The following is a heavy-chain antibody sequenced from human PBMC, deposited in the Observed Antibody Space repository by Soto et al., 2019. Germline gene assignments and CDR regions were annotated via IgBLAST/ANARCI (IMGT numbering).Heavy chain of an antibody. CDR3: AREGYCSSTSCYTNGNYYYGMDV. CDR1: GYTFTSYD. D-gene: IGHD2-2*02. CDR2: MNPNSGNA. J-gene: IGHJ6*02. Sequence: ASVKVSCKASGYTFTSYDINWVRQATGQGLEWMGWMNPNSGNAGYAQKFQGRVTMTRNTSISTAYIELSSLRSEDTAVYYCAREGYCSSTSCYTNGNYYYGMDVWGQGTTVTVSS. V-gene: IGHV1-8*01.